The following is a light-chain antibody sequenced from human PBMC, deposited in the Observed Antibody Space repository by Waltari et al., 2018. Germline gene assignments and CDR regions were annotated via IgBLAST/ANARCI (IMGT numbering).Light chain of an antibody. V-gene: IGKV3-15*01. CDR3: QQYNKWPPLT. CDR1: QNIHDN. Sequence: EVLMTQSPATLSVSPGERVTLSCRASQNIHDNLAWYQQKPGQAPRLLIYGASTRATAIPARFRGSGSRTEFTLTISSLQSEDLAIYYCQQYNKWPPLTFGGGTKVEIK. J-gene: IGKJ4*01. CDR2: GAS.